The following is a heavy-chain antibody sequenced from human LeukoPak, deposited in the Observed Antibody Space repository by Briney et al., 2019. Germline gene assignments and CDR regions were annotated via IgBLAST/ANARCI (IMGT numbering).Heavy chain of an antibody. D-gene: IGHD1-26*01. V-gene: IGHV3-21*01. CDR2: ITSDSRGI. J-gene: IGHJ4*02. Sequence: PGRTLRLSCVASGFRHSHYGMNWVRQAPGKGLEWVSGITSDSRGIYYADSVKGRFTISRDNAKNSLYLQMNSLRAEDTAVYYCARDGELQTFDYWGQGTLVTVSS. CDR3: ARDGELQTFDY. CDR1: GFRHSHYG.